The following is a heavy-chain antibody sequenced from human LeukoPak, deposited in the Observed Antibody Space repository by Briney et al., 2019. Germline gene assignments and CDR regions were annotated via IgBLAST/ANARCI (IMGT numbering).Heavy chain of an antibody. V-gene: IGHV1-18*01. J-gene: IGHJ6*03. Sequence: GASVKVSCKASGYTFTSYGISWVRQAPGQGLEWMGWISAYNGNTNYAQKLQGRVTMTTDTSTSTAYMELRSLRSDDTAVYYCARRPFLSGYYYYYYYYMDVWGKGTTVTVSS. CDR1: GYTFTSYG. D-gene: IGHD3-3*01. CDR3: ARRPFLSGYYYYYYYYMDV. CDR2: ISAYNGNT.